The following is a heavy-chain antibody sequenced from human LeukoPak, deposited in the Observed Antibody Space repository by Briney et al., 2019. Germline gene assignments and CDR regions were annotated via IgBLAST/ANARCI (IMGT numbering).Heavy chain of an antibody. CDR2: IYYSGST. J-gene: IGHJ3*02. V-gene: IGHV4-31*02. CDR3: ARVHSGSYSGHAFDI. CDR1: GFTFSSYG. Sequence: LRLSCAASGFTFSSYGMHWVRQHPGKGLEWVGSIYYSGSTYYSPSLKSRFTISVDTSKNQFSLELSSVIAADTAVYYCARVHSGSYSGHAFDIWGQGTRVTVSS. D-gene: IGHD1-26*01.